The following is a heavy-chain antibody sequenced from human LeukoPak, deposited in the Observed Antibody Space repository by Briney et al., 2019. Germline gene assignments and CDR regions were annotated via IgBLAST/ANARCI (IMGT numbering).Heavy chain of an antibody. CDR2: ISGSGGST. D-gene: IGHD3-3*01. CDR3: ARGLLDWLLLFRSHFDS. V-gene: IGHV3-23*01. J-gene: IGHJ4*02. Sequence: GGSLRLSCAASGFTFSSYARSWVRQAPGKGLEWVSAISGSGGSTYYADSVKGRFTISRDNSKNTLYLQMNSLRAEDTAVYYCARGLLDWLLLFRSHFDSWGQGTLVTVSS. CDR1: GFTFSSYA.